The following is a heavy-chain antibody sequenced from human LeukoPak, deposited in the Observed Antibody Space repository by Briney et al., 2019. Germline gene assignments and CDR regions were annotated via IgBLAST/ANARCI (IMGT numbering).Heavy chain of an antibody. D-gene: IGHD4-17*01. CDR3: ARRSYGTTVTTTYITYYYYYMDV. Sequence: GASVKVSCKASGYTFTGYYMHWVRQAPGQGLEWMGWISAYNGNTNYAQKLQGRVTMTTDTSTSTAYMELRSLRSDDTAVYYCARRSYGTTVTTTYITYYYYYMDVWGKGTTVTISS. CDR2: ISAYNGNT. V-gene: IGHV1-18*04. J-gene: IGHJ6*03. CDR1: GYTFTGYY.